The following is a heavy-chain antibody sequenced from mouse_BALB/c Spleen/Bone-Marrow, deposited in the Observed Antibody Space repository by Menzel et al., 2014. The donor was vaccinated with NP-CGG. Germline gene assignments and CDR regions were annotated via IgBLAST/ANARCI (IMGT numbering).Heavy chain of an antibody. CDR3: ARVITWYFDV. CDR1: GFTFSSYA. Sequence: EVKLMESGGGLVKPGGSLKLSCAASGFTFSSYAMSWVRQTPEKRLEWVATISSGGSYTYYPDSVKERFTISRDNAKNTLYLQMSSLRSEDTAMYYCARVITWYFDVWGAGTTVTVSS. D-gene: IGHD2-4*01. J-gene: IGHJ1*01. V-gene: IGHV5-9-1*01. CDR2: ISSGGSYT.